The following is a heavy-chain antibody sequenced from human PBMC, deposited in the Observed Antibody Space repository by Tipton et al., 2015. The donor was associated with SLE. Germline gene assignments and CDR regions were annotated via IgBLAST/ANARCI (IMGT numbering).Heavy chain of an antibody. J-gene: IGHJ6*02. CDR2: IYSGQRT. CDR3: ARGLDSSARAYYYFGMDV. D-gene: IGHD3-22*01. CDR1: GFTVTNNY. V-gene: IGHV3-53*05. Sequence: GSLRLSCAASGFTVTNNYISWVRQAPGKGLEWVSIIYSGQRTYYADSVKGRFTISSDNSKNTLYLQMNSLRPEDTALYYCARGLDSSARAYYYFGMDVWGQGTTVTVSS.